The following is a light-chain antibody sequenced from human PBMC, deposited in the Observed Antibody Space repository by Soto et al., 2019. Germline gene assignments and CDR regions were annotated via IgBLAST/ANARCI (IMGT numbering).Light chain of an antibody. V-gene: IGKV3-20*01. CDR1: QSVSSSY. Sequence: EIVLTQSPGTLSLSPGERATLSCRASQSVSSSYLAWYQQKPGQAPRLLIYGASSRATGIPDRFSGSGSGTDFTLTISRLEPEDFAVYYCQQYGSSPVAFGQGTKMDIK. J-gene: IGKJ1*01. CDR3: QQYGSSPVA. CDR2: GAS.